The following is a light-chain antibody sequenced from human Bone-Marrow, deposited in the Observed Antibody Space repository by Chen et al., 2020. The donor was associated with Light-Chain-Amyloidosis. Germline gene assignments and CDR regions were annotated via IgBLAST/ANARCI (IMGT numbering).Light chain of an antibody. CDR3: LQALQIPQYS. V-gene: IGKV2-28*01. J-gene: IGKJ2*01. CDR1: QSLLYSNGYTY. CDR2: LGF. Sequence: IVMTQSPLSLSVTPGESASISCTSSQSLLYSNGYTYLDWYLQRPGQSPQLLIYLGFNRTSGVPDRFSGTGAGTDFTLKISRVEAEDVGIYYCLQALQIPQYSFVPGTKLEIK.